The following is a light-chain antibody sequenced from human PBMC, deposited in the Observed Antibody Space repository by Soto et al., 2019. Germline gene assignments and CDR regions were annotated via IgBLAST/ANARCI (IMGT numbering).Light chain of an antibody. Sequence: DIRMTQSPSSLSASVGDRLTITCRASESISTYLNWYHQRPGKAPKLLIFAASSLQTGVPSRFSGSGSGTLFTLTISSLQPEDFATYYCQQNYATPPTFGQGTQLEMK. CDR3: QQNYATPPT. CDR2: AAS. J-gene: IGKJ2*01. CDR1: ESISTY. V-gene: IGKV1-39*01.